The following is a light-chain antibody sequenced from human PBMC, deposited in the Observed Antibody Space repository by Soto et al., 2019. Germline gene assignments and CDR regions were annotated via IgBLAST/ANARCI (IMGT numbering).Light chain of an antibody. CDR3: AAWDDSLNGHVV. CDR1: SSNIGSNT. V-gene: IGLV1-44*01. CDR2: DNN. J-gene: IGLJ2*01. Sequence: QSVLTQPPSASGTPGQRVTISCSGGSSNIGSNTVNWYQQLPGTAPKLLIYDNNQRPSGVPDRFSGSKSGTSASLAISGLQSEDEADYYCAAWDDSLNGHVVFGGGTKVTVL.